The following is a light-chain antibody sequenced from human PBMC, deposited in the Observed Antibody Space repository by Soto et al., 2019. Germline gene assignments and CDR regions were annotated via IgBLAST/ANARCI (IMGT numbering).Light chain of an antibody. Sequence: EIVLTQSPGTLSLSPGERANLSCRASQSVPRSYLAWYQQKPGQAPRLLIYGTSSRATGIPDRFSGSGSGTDFTLTISRLEPEDFAVFYCQQYGSSITFGQGTRLEIK. CDR1: QSVPRSY. CDR2: GTS. J-gene: IGKJ5*01. CDR3: QQYGSSIT. V-gene: IGKV3-20*01.